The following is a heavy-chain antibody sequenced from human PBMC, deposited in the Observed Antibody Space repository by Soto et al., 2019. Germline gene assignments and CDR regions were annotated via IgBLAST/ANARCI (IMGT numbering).Heavy chain of an antibody. D-gene: IGHD2-15*01. V-gene: IGHV4-61*01. Sequence: PSETLSLTCTVSCGSVSSGSYYWSWIRQPPGKGLEWIGYIYYSGSTNYNPSLKSRVTISVDTSKNQFSLKLSSVTAADTAVYYCARLVVVVAATGGFDYWGQGTLVTVSS. CDR1: CGSVSSGSYY. CDR2: IYYSGST. J-gene: IGHJ4*02. CDR3: ARLVVVVAATGGFDY.